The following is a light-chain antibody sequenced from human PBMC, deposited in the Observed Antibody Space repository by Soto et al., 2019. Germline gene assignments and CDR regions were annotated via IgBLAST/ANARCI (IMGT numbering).Light chain of an antibody. CDR2: EGS. Sequence: QPASVSGSPGQSITISCTGTSSDVGSYNLVSWYQQHPGKAPKLMIYEGSKRPSGVSNRFSGSKSGNTASLTISGLQAEDEADYYCCSYAGSSTVFGGGTKLTVL. V-gene: IGLV2-23*01. CDR3: CSYAGSSTV. J-gene: IGLJ2*01. CDR1: SSDVGSYNL.